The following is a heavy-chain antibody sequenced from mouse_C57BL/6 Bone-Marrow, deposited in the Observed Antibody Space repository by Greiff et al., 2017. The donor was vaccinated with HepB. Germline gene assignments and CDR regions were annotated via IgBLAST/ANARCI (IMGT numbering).Heavy chain of an antibody. Sequence: QVQLKESGAELVRPGTSVKVSCKASGYAFTNYLIEWVKQRPGQGLEWIGVINPGSGGTNYNEKFKGKATLTADKSSSTAYMQLSSLTSEDSAVYFCARSYYSNPAWFAYWGQGTLVTVSA. V-gene: IGHV1-54*01. J-gene: IGHJ3*01. CDR3: ARSYYSNPAWFAY. D-gene: IGHD2-5*01. CDR1: GYAFTNYL. CDR2: INPGSGGT.